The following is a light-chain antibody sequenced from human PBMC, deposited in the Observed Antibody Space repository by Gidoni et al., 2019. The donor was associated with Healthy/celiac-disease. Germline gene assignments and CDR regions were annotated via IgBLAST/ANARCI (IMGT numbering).Light chain of an antibody. CDR2: GES. V-gene: IGKV3-20*01. Sequence: EIVLTQSPCTLSLSPGESATLSFRASQSVSSSYLAWYQQKPGQAPRLIIYGESSRATGITDRFSGSGSGTDFTLTISRLEHEDFAVYYCKQYGSSPPITFGQGTRLEIK. J-gene: IGKJ5*01. CDR3: KQYGSSPPIT. CDR1: QSVSSSY.